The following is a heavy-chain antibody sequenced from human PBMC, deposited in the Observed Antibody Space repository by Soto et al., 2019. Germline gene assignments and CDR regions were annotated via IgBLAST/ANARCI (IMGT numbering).Heavy chain of an antibody. D-gene: IGHD3-22*01. CDR2: FDPEDGET. J-gene: IGHJ3*02. CDR1: GYTLTELS. Sequence: ASVKVSCKVSGYTLTELSMHWVRQAPGKGLEWMGGFDPEDGETIYAQKFQDRVTMTEDTSTDTAYMELSSLRSEDTAVYYCATDRLTPYYYDSSGYQAFDIWGQGTMVTVSS. CDR3: ATDRLTPYYYDSSGYQAFDI. V-gene: IGHV1-24*01.